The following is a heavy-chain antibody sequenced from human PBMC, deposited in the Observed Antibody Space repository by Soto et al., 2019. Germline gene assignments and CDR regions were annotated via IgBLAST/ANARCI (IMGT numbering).Heavy chain of an antibody. V-gene: IGHV1-69*01. J-gene: IGHJ4*02. CDR3: ATPHKSSGWYYFDY. Sequence: QVQLVQSGAEVKKPGSSVKVSCKASGGTFSSYAISWVRQAPGQGLEWMGGIIPIFGTANYAQKFQGRVTIPADESPSTASMELSSLRSEDTAVYYCATPHKSSGWYYFDYWGQGTLVTVSS. D-gene: IGHD6-19*01. CDR2: IIPIFGTA. CDR1: GGTFSSYA.